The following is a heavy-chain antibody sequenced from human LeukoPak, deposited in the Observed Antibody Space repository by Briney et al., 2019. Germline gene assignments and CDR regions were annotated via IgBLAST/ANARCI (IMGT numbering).Heavy chain of an antibody. Sequence: GGALRLSCTASGFAFGSYAMAWVRQAPGKGLEGVAAIGSDYDRVHEDSVKGRFTISRDNSKSTLYLQMDNLRPEDTAVYFCAKSAGVATIYFDCWGQGALVTVSS. V-gene: IGHV3-23*01. D-gene: IGHD5-12*01. CDR3: AKSAGVATIYFDC. CDR1: GFAFGSYA. CDR2: IGSDYDR. J-gene: IGHJ4*02.